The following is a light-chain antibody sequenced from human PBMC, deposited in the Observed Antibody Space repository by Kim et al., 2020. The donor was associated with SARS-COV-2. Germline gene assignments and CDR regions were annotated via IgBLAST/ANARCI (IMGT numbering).Light chain of an antibody. J-gene: IGLJ2*01. CDR2: QNK. CDR1: KLGDKY. CDR3: QAWDISTLV. V-gene: IGLV3-1*01. Sequence: SSELTQPPSVSVSPGQTARITCSGDKLGDKYASWYLQKPGQSPVLVMYQNKKRPSGIPERFSGSNSGNTATLIISGTQAMDEADYYCQAWDISTLVFGGG.